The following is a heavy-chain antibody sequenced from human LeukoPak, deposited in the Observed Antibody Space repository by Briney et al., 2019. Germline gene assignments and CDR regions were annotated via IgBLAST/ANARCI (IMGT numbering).Heavy chain of an antibody. J-gene: IGHJ4*02. CDR3: AGYHWNSGVVY. CDR1: GFTFSDYA. V-gene: IGHV3-11*01. Sequence: PGGSLRLSCAASGFTFSDYAMSWIRQAPGQGLEWVSYISRSGDTIDYADSVKGRFSISRDNAKNSLYLQMNSLRAEDTAVYYCAGYHWNSGVVYWGQGTQVTVSS. D-gene: IGHD1-7*01. CDR2: ISRSGDTI.